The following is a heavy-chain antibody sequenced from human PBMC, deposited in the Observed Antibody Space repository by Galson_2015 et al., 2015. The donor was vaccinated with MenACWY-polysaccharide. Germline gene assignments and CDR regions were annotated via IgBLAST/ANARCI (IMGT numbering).Heavy chain of an antibody. D-gene: IGHD3-22*01. CDR2: MNPNSGNT. CDR1: GYTFTTYD. J-gene: IGHJ5*02. CDR3: ARGGKYYYDSSGYLNWFDP. Sequence: SVKVSCKASGYTFTTYDINWLRQATGQGLEWMGWMNPNSGNTSYAQKFQGRVTMTRNTSISIAYMELSSLRSEDTAVYYCARGGKYYYDSSGYLNWFDPWGQGTLVLVSS. V-gene: IGHV1-8*01.